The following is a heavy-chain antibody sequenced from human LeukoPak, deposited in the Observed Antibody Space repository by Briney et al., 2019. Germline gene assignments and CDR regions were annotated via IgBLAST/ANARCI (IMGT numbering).Heavy chain of an antibody. CDR3: ARRKMGATNYYYYYMDV. V-gene: IGHV5-51*06. Sequence: GESLKISCKGSGYSFTSYWIGWVRPMPGKGLEWMGIIYPGDSDTRYSPSFQGQVTISVDKSISTAYLQWSSLKASDTAMYYCARRKMGATNYYYYYMDVWGKGTTVTVSS. CDR1: GYSFTSYW. D-gene: IGHD1-26*01. J-gene: IGHJ6*03. CDR2: IYPGDSDT.